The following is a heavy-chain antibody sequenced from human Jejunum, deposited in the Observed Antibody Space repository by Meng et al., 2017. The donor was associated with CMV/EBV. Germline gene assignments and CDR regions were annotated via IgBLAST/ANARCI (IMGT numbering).Heavy chain of an antibody. D-gene: IGHD6-19*01. CDR3: AREGAVAGLDLDY. V-gene: IGHV1-3*01. Sequence: QVQLVQSGAEVKKSGASVKVSCKASGYTFTNYAIHWVRQAPGQEFEWMGWINAGNGETRYSQKVQGRVTFNMDTAASIVYMDVSTLRSEDTALYYCAREGAVAGLDLDYWGQGTLVTVSS. CDR2: INAGNGET. J-gene: IGHJ4*02. CDR1: GYTFTNYA.